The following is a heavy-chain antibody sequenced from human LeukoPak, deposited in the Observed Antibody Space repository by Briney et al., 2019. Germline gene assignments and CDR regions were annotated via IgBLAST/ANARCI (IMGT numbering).Heavy chain of an antibody. Sequence: GGSLRLSCAVSGFTVSSNYMSWVRQAPGKGLEWVSSISSSSNYIYYADSVKGRFTISRDNAKNSLYLQMNSLRAEDTALYYCVIRGYSYGYSYWGQGTLVTVSS. D-gene: IGHD5-18*01. CDR1: GFTVSSNY. J-gene: IGHJ4*02. V-gene: IGHV3-21*04. CDR2: ISSSSNYI. CDR3: VIRGYSYGYSY.